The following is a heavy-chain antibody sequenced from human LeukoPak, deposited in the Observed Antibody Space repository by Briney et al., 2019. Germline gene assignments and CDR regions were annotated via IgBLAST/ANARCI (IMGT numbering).Heavy chain of an antibody. CDR3: AREYNWNDVGYYYYYMDV. CDR1: GFTFSSYG. J-gene: IGHJ6*03. Sequence: GGSLRLSCAASGFTFSSYGMSWVRQAPGKGLEWVSYISSSGSTIYYADSVKGRFTISRDNAKNSLYLQMNSLRAEDTAVYYCAREYNWNDVGYYYYYMDVWGKGTTVTVSS. D-gene: IGHD1-20*01. V-gene: IGHV3-48*01. CDR2: ISSSGSTI.